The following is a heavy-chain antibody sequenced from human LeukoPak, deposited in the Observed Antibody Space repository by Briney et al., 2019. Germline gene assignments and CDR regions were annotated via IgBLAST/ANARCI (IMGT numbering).Heavy chain of an antibody. D-gene: IGHD6-13*01. CDR3: AHTGVAVAAAGPTFDP. V-gene: IGHV2-5*02. CDR2: IYWDDDK. J-gene: IGHJ5*02. Sequence: SGPTLVKPTQTLTLTCTFSGFSLSTSGVGVGWIRQPPGKALEWLALIYWDDDKRYSPSLKSRLTITKDTSKNQVVLTMTNMDPVDTATYYCAHTGVAVAAAGPTFDPWGQGTLVTVSS. CDR1: GFSLSTSGVG.